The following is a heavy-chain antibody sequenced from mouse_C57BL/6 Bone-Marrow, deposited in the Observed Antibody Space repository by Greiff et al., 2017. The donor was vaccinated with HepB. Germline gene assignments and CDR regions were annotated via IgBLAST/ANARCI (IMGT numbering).Heavy chain of an antibody. D-gene: IGHD2-10*02. Sequence: EVKLVESGGGLVQSGRSLRLSCATSGFTFSDFYMEWVRQAPGKGLEWIAASRNKANDYTTEYSASVKGRFIVSRDTSQSILYLQMNALRAEDTAIYYCARDAGPSSYAMDYWGQGTSVTVSS. J-gene: IGHJ4*01. CDR2: SRNKANDYTT. CDR3: ARDAGPSSYAMDY. V-gene: IGHV7-1*01. CDR1: GFTFSDFY.